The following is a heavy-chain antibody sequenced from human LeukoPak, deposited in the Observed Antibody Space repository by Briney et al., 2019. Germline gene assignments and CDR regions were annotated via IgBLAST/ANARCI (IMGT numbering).Heavy chain of an antibody. CDR2: MNPNSGNT. D-gene: IGHD5-12*01. CDR3: ARGGKGSGYDLFLMFY. J-gene: IGHJ4*02. Sequence: PGASVKVSCKASGYTFTSYDINWVRQATGQGLEWMGWMNPNSGNTGYAQKFQGRVTMTRNTSITTAYMELSSLRSEDTAVYYCARGGKGSGYDLFLMFYWGQGTLVTVSS. CDR1: GYTFTSYD. V-gene: IGHV1-8*01.